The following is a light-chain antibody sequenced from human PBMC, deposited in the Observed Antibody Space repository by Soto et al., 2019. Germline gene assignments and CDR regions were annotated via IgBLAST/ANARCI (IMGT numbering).Light chain of an antibody. CDR1: QSLLHITGETL. V-gene: IGKV2D-29*02. J-gene: IGKJ5*01. CDR2: EVS. CDR3: MQSTQLPPT. Sequence: DVVMTQSPLSLSVTPGQPASISCKSSQSLLHITGETLLFWYLQKTGQSPXLLIYEVSTRVSGVPDRFSGSGSGTDFTLEISRVETDDVGIYYCMQSTQLPPTFGQGTRLRL.